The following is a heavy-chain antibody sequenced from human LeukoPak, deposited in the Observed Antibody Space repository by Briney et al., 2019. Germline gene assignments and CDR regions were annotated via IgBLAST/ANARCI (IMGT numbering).Heavy chain of an antibody. Sequence: WASVKVSCKASGRTFSSYAISWVRQAPGQGLEWMGRIIPILGIANYAQKFQGRVTITADKSTSTAYMELSSLRSEDTAVYYCARDQELYYYDSSGYIDYWGQGTLVTVSS. J-gene: IGHJ4*02. V-gene: IGHV1-69*04. CDR2: IIPILGIA. CDR1: GRTFSSYA. D-gene: IGHD3-22*01. CDR3: ARDQELYYYDSSGYIDY.